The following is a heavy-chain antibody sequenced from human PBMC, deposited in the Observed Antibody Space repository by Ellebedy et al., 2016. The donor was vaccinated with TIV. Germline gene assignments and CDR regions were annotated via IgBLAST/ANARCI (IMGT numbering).Heavy chain of an antibody. V-gene: IGHV1-3*04. CDR3: ARDKPGGDNWFDP. CDR1: GYIVTNHA. Sequence: AASVKVSCKASGYIVTNHAIHWVRQAPGQSFEGMGWIYTANGDTKYSQQFQGRVTFTSDTSASTAYMELSSLRSEDTAVYYCARDKPGGDNWFDPWGQGTLVTVSS. CDR2: IYTANGDT. D-gene: IGHD3-16*01. J-gene: IGHJ5*02.